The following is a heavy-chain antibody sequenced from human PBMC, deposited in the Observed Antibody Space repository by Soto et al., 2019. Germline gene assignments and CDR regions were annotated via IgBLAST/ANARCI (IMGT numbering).Heavy chain of an antibody. Sequence: EVQLVESGGGLVQPWGSLRLSCAASGFTFSTHAMHWVRQAPGKGLEHVSAISRSGDSTFHANSVEGRFTISRDNSKNTLYLQMGSLRAEDMAVYYCARLGSGLDYWGQGTLVTVSS. D-gene: IGHD3-3*01. V-gene: IGHV3-64*01. CDR1: GFTFSTHA. CDR2: ISRSGDST. J-gene: IGHJ4*02. CDR3: ARLGSGLDY.